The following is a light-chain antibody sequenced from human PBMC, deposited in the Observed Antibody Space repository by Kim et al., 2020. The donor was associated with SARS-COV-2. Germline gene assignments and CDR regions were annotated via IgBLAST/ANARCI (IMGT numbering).Light chain of an antibody. CDR1: SSDVGGYDY. CDR2: DVT. Sequence: QSALTQTRSVSGSPGQSVTISCTGTSSDVGGYDYVSWYQQHPGKAPKLMIYDVTRRPSGVPDRLSGSKSGNTASLTISGLQAEDEADYYCCSYAGRYIWVFGGGTQLTVL. CDR3: CSYAGRYIWV. V-gene: IGLV2-11*01. J-gene: IGLJ3*02.